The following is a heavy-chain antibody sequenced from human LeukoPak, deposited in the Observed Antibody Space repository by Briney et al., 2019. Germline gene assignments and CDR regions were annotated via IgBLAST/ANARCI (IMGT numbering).Heavy chain of an antibody. V-gene: IGHV4-38-2*01. Sequence: SETLSLTCAVSGYSISSGYHWAWIRQPPGKGLGGIGSMSHSGSTYYTPSLKSRVTISVDTSKNQFSVKLSAVSAADTAVYYCARHNVYDSSGDGRYYFDYWGQGTLVTVSS. D-gene: IGHD3-22*01. CDR1: GYSISSGYH. CDR2: MSHSGST. J-gene: IGHJ4*02. CDR3: ARHNVYDSSGDGRYYFDY.